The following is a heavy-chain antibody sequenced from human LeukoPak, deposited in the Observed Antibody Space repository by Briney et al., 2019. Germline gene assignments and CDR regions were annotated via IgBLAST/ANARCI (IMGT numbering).Heavy chain of an antibody. Sequence: PSETLSLTCAVYGGSFSGYYWSWIRQPPGKGLEWNGEINHSGSTNYNPSLKSRVTISVDTSKNQFSLKLSSVTAADTAVYYCARLVVPAARYYFDYWGQGTLVTVSS. CDR1: GGSFSGYY. V-gene: IGHV4-34*01. CDR3: ARLVVPAARYYFDY. J-gene: IGHJ4*02. D-gene: IGHD2-2*01. CDR2: INHSGST.